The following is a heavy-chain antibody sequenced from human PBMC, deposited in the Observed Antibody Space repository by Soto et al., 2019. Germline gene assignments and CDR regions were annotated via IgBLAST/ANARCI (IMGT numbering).Heavy chain of an antibody. CDR1: GYDFSNFW. V-gene: IGHV5-51*01. D-gene: IGHD3-10*01. CDR2: IHPSDSDV. CDR3: WRRHYSGPGPHAS. J-gene: IGHJ1*01. Sequence: PGESLKISCKDYGYDFSNFWIGWVRQVSGKGLEWMGIIHPSDSDVQYSPSFQGQVTISVDKSVTTAYLQWSNLQASDSAMYYWWRRHYSGPGPHASWGQRTPVPVSS.